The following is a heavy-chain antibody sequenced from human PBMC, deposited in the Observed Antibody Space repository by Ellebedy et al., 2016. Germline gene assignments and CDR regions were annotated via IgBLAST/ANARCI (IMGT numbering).Heavy chain of an antibody. CDR1: GFTFSRYW. Sequence: GESLKISCAASGFTFSRYWMSWVRQAPGKGLEWVANIKKDGSEKYYVDSVKGRFTISRDNADNSLYLKMTSLRADDTAVYYCARAPSGSGSHYYFDYWGQGTLVTVSS. D-gene: IGHD3-10*01. CDR3: ARAPSGSGSHYYFDY. J-gene: IGHJ4*02. V-gene: IGHV3-7*01. CDR2: IKKDGSEK.